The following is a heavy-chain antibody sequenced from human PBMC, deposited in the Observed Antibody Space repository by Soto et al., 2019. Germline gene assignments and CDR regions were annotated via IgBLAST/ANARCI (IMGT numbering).Heavy chain of an antibody. J-gene: IGHJ5*02. CDR2: INAGNGNT. D-gene: IGHD3-10*01. CDR3: ARDHHGSLIRWFDP. CDR1: GYTFTSYA. Sequence: QVQLVQSGAEVKKPGASVKVSCKASGYTFTSYAMHWVRQAPGQRLEWMGWINAGNGNTKYSQKLQGRVTITRDTSASTAYMELRSLRSEDTAVYYCARDHHGSLIRWFDPWGQGTLVTVSS. V-gene: IGHV1-3*01.